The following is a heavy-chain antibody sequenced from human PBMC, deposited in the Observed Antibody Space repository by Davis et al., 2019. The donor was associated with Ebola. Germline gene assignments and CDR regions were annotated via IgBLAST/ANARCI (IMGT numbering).Heavy chain of an antibody. D-gene: IGHD2-2*01. V-gene: IGHV3-23*01. CDR3: AKSLNYCSSTSCLYDAFDI. CDR1: GFTSSSYA. Sequence: PGGSLRLSCAASGFTSSSYAMSWVRQAPGKGLEWVSALSGSGGSTYYADSVKGRFTISRDNSKNTLYLQMNSLRAEDTAVYYCAKSLNYCSSTSCLYDAFDIWGQGTMVTVSA. CDR2: LSGSGGST. J-gene: IGHJ3*02.